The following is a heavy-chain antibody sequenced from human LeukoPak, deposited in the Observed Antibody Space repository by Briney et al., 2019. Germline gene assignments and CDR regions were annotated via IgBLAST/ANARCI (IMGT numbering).Heavy chain of an antibody. Sequence: ETLSLTCSVSGGSINSFYWSWIRQPPGKGLEWIGYIYYSGSTNYNPSLKSRVTISVDTSKNQFSLNLSSVTAADTAVYYCARHWGSRGAFDIWGQGTMVTVSS. V-gene: IGHV4-59*01. J-gene: IGHJ3*02. D-gene: IGHD7-27*01. CDR1: GGSINSFY. CDR2: IYYSGST. CDR3: ARHWGSRGAFDI.